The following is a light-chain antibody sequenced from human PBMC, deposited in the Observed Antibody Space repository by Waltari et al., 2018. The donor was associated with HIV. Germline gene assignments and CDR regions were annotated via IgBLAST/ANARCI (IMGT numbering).Light chain of an antibody. V-gene: IGKV1-5*03. J-gene: IGKJ1*01. CDR3: QQYIDYWT. CDR2: QAS. CDR1: QSISSR. Sequence: DIQMTQSPSALSAFVGDRVTITCRASQSISSRLAWYQQKPGKAPKLLISQASSLESGFPSRFSGSGSETQFTLTISSLQPDDFATYYCQQYIDYWTFGQGTKVEIK.